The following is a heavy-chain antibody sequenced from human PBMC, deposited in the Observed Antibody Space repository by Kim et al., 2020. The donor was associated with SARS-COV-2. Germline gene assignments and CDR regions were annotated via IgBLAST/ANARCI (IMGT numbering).Heavy chain of an antibody. CDR3: TGAPAMVIYDIDY. Sequence: SETLSLTCAVYGGSFSGYYWTWIRQPPGKGLEWIGEINHSGSTNYNPSLKSRVTISVDTSKNQFSLKLSSVTAADTAVYYCTGAPAMVIYDIDYWGQGTLVTVSS. V-gene: IGHV4-34*01. J-gene: IGHJ4*02. CDR2: INHSGST. D-gene: IGHD5-18*01. CDR1: GGSFSGYY.